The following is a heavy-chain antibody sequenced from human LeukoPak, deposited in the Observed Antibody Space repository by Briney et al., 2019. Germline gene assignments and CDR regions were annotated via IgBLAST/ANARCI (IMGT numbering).Heavy chain of an antibody. CDR2: INNGGSKT. J-gene: IGHJ5*02. V-gene: IGHV3-74*01. CDR3: ATSSWFDP. Sequence: PGGSLRLSCAASGFSFSCYWMHWVRHAPGKGLVWVSRINNGGSKTNYADSVKGRFTISRDNAKNTLYLQMNSLRAEDTAVYYCATSSWFDPWGQGTLVTVSS. CDR1: GFSFSCYW.